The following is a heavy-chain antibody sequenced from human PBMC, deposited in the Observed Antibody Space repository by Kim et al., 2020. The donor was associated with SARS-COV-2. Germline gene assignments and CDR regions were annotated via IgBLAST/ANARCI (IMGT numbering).Heavy chain of an antibody. D-gene: IGHD2-15*01. V-gene: IGHV3-23*01. CDR3: ALYRSGGSYELHY. J-gene: IGHJ4*02. Sequence: SDSVKGRFTISTDYAKNTLYRHMNRRRAEDTAVYYCALYRSGGSYELHYWGQGTLVTVSS.